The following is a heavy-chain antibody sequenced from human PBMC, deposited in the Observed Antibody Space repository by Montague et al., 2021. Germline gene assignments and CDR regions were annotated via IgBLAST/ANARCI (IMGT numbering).Heavy chain of an antibody. CDR1: GGSVNGYD. D-gene: IGHD3-3*01. V-gene: IGHV4-59*02. Sequence: SETLSLTCSVSGGSVNGYDWSWIRQPPGKGLEWIGYMRSSGSPNYNPSFKSRLAISIDRSRNQFSLELSSVTAADTAMYYCAKEWSAFDFWGRGTMVTVSS. CDR3: AKEWSAFDF. J-gene: IGHJ3*01. CDR2: MRSSGSP.